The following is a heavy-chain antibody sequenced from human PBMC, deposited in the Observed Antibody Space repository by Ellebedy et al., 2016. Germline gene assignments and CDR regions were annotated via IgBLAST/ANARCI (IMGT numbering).Heavy chain of an antibody. CDR1: GGSFSGFY. J-gene: IGHJ4*02. Sequence: SETLSLXXGLYGGSFSGFYWTWIRQPPGKGLEWIGEIHHRGTTSYNPSLKSRVTISLDTSKNQFSLKLSSVTAADTAVYYCARGRGSGSYWGPGTLVIVSS. CDR2: IHHRGTT. D-gene: IGHD1-26*01. V-gene: IGHV4-34*01. CDR3: ARGRGSGSY.